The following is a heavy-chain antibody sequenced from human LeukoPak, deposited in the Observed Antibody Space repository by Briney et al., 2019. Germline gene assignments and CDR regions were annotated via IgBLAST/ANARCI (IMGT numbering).Heavy chain of an antibody. CDR2: ISSNGGST. CDR1: GFTFSSYP. D-gene: IGHD6-19*01. Sequence: GGSLRLSCAASGFTFSSYPLHWVRQAPGKGLEYVSAISSNGGSTYYAGSLRGRVTISRDNSMNTLYLHMSSLRAEDTAVYYCVKDRRVAVAGIFDFWGQGTLVTVSS. CDR3: VKDRRVAVAGIFDF. V-gene: IGHV3-64D*09. J-gene: IGHJ4*02.